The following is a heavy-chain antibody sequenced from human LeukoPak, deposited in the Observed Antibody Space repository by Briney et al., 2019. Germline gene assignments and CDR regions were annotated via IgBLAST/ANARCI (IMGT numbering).Heavy chain of an antibody. D-gene: IGHD6-19*01. J-gene: IGHJ4*02. Sequence: GGSLRLSCAASGFTFSTYWMSWIRQAPGKGLKWVANIKHDGSEEYYVDSVKGRFTISRDNAKNSLYLQMNSLRAEDTAVYYCARSGWYKPFDYWGQGTLVTVSS. CDR3: ARSGWYKPFDY. CDR2: IKHDGSEE. CDR1: GFTFSTYW. V-gene: IGHV3-7*01.